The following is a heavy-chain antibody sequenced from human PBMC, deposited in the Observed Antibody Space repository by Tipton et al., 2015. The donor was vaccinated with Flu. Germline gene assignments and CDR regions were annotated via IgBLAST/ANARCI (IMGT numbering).Heavy chain of an antibody. J-gene: IGHJ4*02. V-gene: IGHV4-39*07. D-gene: IGHD6-13*01. CDR2: IYYSGST. CDR3: ARDLGSSGSFDY. Sequence: TLSLTCTVSGGSISSVTYYWGWIRQPPGKGLEWIGNIYYSGSTYYNPSLKSRVTISVDTSKNQFSLKLSSVTAADTAVYYCARDLGSSGSFDYWGQGTLITVSS. CDR1: GGSISSVTYY.